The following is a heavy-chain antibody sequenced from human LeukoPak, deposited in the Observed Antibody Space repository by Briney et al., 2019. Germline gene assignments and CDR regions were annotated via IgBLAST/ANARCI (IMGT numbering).Heavy chain of an antibody. CDR2: IYYSGST. Sequence: SETLSLTCTVSGGSISSYYWSWIRQPPGKGLEWIGYIYYSGSTNYNPSLKSRVTISVDTSKNQFSLKLSSVTAADTAVYYCARYGESYYFDNWGQGTLVTVSS. CDR3: ARYGESYYFDN. D-gene: IGHD4-17*01. J-gene: IGHJ4*02. V-gene: IGHV4-59*01. CDR1: GGSISSYY.